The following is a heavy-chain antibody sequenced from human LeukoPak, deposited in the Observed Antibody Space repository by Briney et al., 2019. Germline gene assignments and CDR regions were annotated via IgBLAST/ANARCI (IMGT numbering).Heavy chain of an antibody. CDR1: GGTFDKNA. CDR2: IIPIVGVT. J-gene: IGHJ6*02. CDR3: ARVQAVGVPIAIDAYYDYGMDV. Sequence: ASVKVSCKASGGTFDKNAITRVRKAPGQGLEWMGRIIPIVGVTHHAQKFQGRVTITADYSMTTAYMELSSLRSDDTAVYYCARVQAVGVPIAIDAYYDYGMDVWGQGTAVTVSS. V-gene: IGHV1-69*04. D-gene: IGHD2-21*01.